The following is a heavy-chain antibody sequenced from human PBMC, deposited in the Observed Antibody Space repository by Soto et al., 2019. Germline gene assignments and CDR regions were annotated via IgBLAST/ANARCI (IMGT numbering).Heavy chain of an antibody. J-gene: IGHJ4*02. CDR2: IYYSGSIYYSGSI. V-gene: IGHV4-39*01. Sequence: NPSETLSLTCTVSGDSISSSTYFWGWVRQPPGKGLEWIGSIYYSGSIYYSGSIYYNPSLKSRVTISVDTSKNHFSLKLSSVTAADTAVCYCARHLGEGYFDYWGQGTLVTVSS. CDR1: GDSISSSTYF. CDR3: ARHLGEGYFDY.